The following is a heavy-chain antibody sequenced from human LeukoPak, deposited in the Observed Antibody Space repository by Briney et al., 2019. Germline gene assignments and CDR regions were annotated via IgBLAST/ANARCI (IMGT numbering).Heavy chain of an antibody. V-gene: IGHV4-59*01. CDR3: ARVSSYGPKVDY. CDR1: GGSISSYY. D-gene: IGHD5-18*01. Sequence: ASETLSLTCTVSGGSISSYYWSWIRQPPGKGLEWIGYIYYSGSTNYNPSLKSRVTISVDTSKNQFSLKLSSVTAADTAVYYCARVSSYGPKVDYWGQGTLVTVSS. CDR2: IYYSGST. J-gene: IGHJ4*02.